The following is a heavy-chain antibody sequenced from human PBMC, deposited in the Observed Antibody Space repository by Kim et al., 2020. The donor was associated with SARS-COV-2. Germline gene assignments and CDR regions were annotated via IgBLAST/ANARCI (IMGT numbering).Heavy chain of an antibody. D-gene: IGHD3-22*01. Sequence: ADSVEARFTISRHNAKNSLYLQMNSLRAEDTAVYYCARVFFQQVVITGYYFDYWGQGTLVTVSS. V-gene: IGHV3-11*05. CDR3: ARVFFQQVVITGYYFDY. J-gene: IGHJ4*02.